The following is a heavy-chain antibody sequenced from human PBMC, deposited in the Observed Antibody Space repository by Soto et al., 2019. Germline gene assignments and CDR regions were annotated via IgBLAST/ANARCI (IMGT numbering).Heavy chain of an antibody. V-gene: IGHV1-58*01. J-gene: IGHJ6*02. Sequence: KVSCKASGFTFTSSAVQWVRQARGQRLEWIGWIVVGSGNTNYAQKFQERVTITRDMSTSTAYMELSSLRSEDTAVYYCAAGFYYDSSGYFYYYYGMDVWGQGTAVTVSS. CDR3: AAGFYYDSSGYFYYYYGMDV. CDR2: IVVGSGNT. CDR1: GFTFTSSA. D-gene: IGHD3-22*01.